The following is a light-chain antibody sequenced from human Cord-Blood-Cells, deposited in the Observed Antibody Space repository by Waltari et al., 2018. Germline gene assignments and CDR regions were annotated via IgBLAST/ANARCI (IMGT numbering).Light chain of an antibody. CDR1: SSDLGGYHY. CDR3: SSYTSSSTYV. Sequence: QSALTQPASVSGSPGQSITISCTGTSSDLGGYHYVSWYQQHPGKAPKLMIYEVSNRPSGVSNRFSGSKSGNTASLTISGLQAEDEADYYCSSYTSSSTYVFGTGTKVTVL. J-gene: IGLJ1*01. V-gene: IGLV2-14*01. CDR2: EVS.